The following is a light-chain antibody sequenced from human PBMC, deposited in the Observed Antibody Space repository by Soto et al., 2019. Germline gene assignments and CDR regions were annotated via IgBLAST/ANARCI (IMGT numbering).Light chain of an antibody. CDR1: QSISSK. V-gene: IGKV3-15*01. CDR3: HQYNDWPPWT. J-gene: IGKJ1*01. Sequence: EIVMTQSPATLSVSPWERATLSCRASQSISSKLAWYQQKPGQAPRLLIYGASTRATGIPARFSGSGSGTEFTLTISSLQSEDYAVYYCHQYNDWPPWTFGQGTKVDIK. CDR2: GAS.